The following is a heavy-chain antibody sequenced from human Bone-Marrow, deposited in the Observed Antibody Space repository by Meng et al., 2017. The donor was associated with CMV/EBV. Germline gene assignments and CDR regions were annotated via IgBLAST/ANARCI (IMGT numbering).Heavy chain of an antibody. J-gene: IGHJ5*02. CDR2: ISWDGGST. CDR1: GFTFDDYA. Sequence: GESLKISCAASGFTFDDYAMHWVRQAPGKGLEWVSLISWDGGSTYYADSVKGRFTISRDNSKNSLYLQMNSLRAEDTALYYCAKDGGMLGYNWFDPWGQGTLVTVSS. CDR3: AKDGGMLGYNWFDP. D-gene: IGHD3-10*02. V-gene: IGHV3-43D*03.